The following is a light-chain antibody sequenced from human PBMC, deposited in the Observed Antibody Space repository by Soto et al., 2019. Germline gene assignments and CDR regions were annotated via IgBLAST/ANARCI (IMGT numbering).Light chain of an antibody. J-gene: IGKJ4*01. CDR1: QGVNSW. Sequence: DLQMTQSPSSVSASVGDRVTITCRASQGVNSWLAWYQQKPGTAPKLLIYGASNLQSGVPSRFSGSGSGTDYTLTINSLQPEDFATYYCQQANNFPRTFGGGTKVEIK. CDR3: QQANNFPRT. CDR2: GAS. V-gene: IGKV1-12*01.